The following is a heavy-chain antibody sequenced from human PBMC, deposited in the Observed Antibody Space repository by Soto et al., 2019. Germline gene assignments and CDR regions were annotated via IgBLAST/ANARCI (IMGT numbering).Heavy chain of an antibody. CDR3: ASGKTQWGYSFGTGVDY. V-gene: IGHV4-31*03. Sequence: QVQLQESGPGLVKPSQTLSLTCTVSGDSISSGGYYWTWIRQHPGKGLEWIGYIYHSGSPNYNPSLKSRVTISVDTSKNQLSLKLSSVTAADTAVYYCASGKTQWGYSFGTGVDYWGQGTLVAVSS. CDR1: GDSISSGGYY. CDR2: IYHSGSP. J-gene: IGHJ4*02. D-gene: IGHD5-18*01.